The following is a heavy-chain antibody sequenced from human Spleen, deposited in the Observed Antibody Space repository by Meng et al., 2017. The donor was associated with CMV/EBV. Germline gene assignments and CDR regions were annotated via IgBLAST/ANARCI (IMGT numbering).Heavy chain of an antibody. CDR2: ISNDGTEK. CDR1: GFTFTAYA. Sequence: ASGFTFTAYAMHWVRQAPGKGLEWVAGISNDGTEKYYADSVKGRFTISRDTSEDTLSLQMNSLNAEDTAMYYCARSKKRVTTMPFDYWGQGALVTVSS. J-gene: IGHJ4*02. CDR3: ARSKKRVTTMPFDY. D-gene: IGHD2-21*02. V-gene: IGHV3-30*04.